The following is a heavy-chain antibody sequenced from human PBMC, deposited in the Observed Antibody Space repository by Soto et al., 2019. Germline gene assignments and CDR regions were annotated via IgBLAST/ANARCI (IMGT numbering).Heavy chain of an antibody. CDR1: GYTFTSYY. V-gene: IGHV1-46*01. J-gene: IGHJ6*02. CDR2: INPSGGST. D-gene: IGHD1-26*01. Sequence: TSVKVSCKASGYTFTSYYMHWVRQAPGQGLEWMGIINPSGGSTSYAQKFQGRVTMTRDTSTSTVYMELSSLRSEDTAVYYCARDGAFLDGPNRVGPIPHSFYYYYGMDVWGQGTTVTVSS. CDR3: ARDGAFLDGPNRVGPIPHSFYYYYGMDV.